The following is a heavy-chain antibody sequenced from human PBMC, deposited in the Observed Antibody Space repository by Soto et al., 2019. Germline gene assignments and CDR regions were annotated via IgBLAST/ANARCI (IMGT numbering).Heavy chain of an antibody. V-gene: IGHV4-34*01. CDR3: ARGRGVVMFH. Sequence: SSETLSLTCAVYGGSFSGYYWSWIRQPPGKGLEWIGEINHSGSTNYNPSLKSRVTISVDTSKNQFSLKLSSVTAADTAVYYCARGRGVVMFHWGQGTLVTVSS. CDR2: INHSGST. D-gene: IGHD3-22*01. CDR1: GGSFSGYY. J-gene: IGHJ4*02.